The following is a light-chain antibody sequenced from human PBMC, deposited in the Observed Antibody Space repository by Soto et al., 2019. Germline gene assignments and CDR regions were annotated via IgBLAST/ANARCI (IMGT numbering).Light chain of an antibody. Sequence: QSALTQPASVSGSPGQSITISCTGTSSDVGDYNYDSWYQQHPGKAPKLIIYGVSNRPSGISNRFSGSKSGNTASLTVSGLQAEDEADSYCSTYTATHTMVFGGGTNLTVL. V-gene: IGLV2-14*01. J-gene: IGLJ2*01. CDR1: SSDVGDYNY. CDR3: STYTATHTMV. CDR2: GVS.